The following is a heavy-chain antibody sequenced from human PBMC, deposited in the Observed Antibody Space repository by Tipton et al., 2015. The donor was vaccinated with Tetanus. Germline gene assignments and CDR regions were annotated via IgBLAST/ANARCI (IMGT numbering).Heavy chain of an antibody. J-gene: IGHJ4*02. CDR3: ARGSGWADF. D-gene: IGHD6-19*01. CDR1: GGSFSNYF. Sequence: TLRLSCAVYGGSFSNYFWRRIRQPPGKGLEWIGEISPSGNTNYNPSLKSHVTISADTSRNQFSLTLSSVTAADTAVYYCARGSGWADFWGQATQVTVSS. V-gene: IGHV4-34*01. CDR2: ISPSGNT.